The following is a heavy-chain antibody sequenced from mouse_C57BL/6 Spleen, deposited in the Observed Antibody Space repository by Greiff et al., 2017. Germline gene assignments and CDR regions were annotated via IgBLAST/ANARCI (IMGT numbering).Heavy chain of an antibody. Sequence: QVQLQQPGAELVMPGASVKLSCKASGYTFTSYWMHWVKQRPGQGLEWIGEIDPSDSYTNYNQKFKGKSTLTVDKSSSTAYMQLSSLTSEDSAVYYCARRGYYGSGYGYFDVWGTGTTVTVSS. J-gene: IGHJ1*03. V-gene: IGHV1-69*01. CDR2: IDPSDSYT. CDR3: ARRGYYGSGYGYFDV. D-gene: IGHD1-1*01. CDR1: GYTFTSYW.